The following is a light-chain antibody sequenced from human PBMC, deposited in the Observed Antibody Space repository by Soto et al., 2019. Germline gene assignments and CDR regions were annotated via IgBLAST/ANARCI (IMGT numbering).Light chain of an antibody. Sequence: QSVLTQPPSASGTPGQRVTVSCSGSSSNIASNTVNWYQQLPGTAPKLLIYSNDQRPSGVPARFSASKSGTSASLAITGLQAEDEADYFCASYRSANTLVVFGTGTKVTVL. V-gene: IGLV1-44*01. CDR3: ASYRSANTLVV. CDR1: SSNIASNT. CDR2: SND. J-gene: IGLJ1*01.